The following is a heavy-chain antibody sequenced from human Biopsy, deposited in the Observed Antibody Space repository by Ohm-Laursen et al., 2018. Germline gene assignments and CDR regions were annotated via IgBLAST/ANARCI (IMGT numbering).Heavy chain of an antibody. CDR3: VRASIFGVATSGFYYYGIDV. D-gene: IGHD3-3*01. Sequence: SLRLSCTASGFTVINNDISWVRQAPGKGLEWASFISSSGVQYHADSVKGRFTISRDNSKNTLYLQMNSLRAEDTAVYYCVRASIFGVATSGFYYYGIDVWGQGTTVTVSS. V-gene: IGHV3-66*01. CDR2: ISSSGVQ. J-gene: IGHJ6*02. CDR1: GFTVINND.